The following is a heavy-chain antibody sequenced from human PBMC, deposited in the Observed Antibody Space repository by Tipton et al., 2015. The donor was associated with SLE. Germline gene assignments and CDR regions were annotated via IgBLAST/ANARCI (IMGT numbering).Heavy chain of an antibody. CDR1: GGSFSGYY. CDR3: ASGELSYFDL. Sequence: TLSLTCAVYGGSFSGYYWSWIRQPPGKGLEWIGEINHSGSTNYNPSLKSRVTISVDTSKNQFSLKLSSVTAADTAVYYCASGELSYFDLWGRGTLVTVSS. D-gene: IGHD1-26*01. CDR2: INHSGST. V-gene: IGHV4-34*01. J-gene: IGHJ2*01.